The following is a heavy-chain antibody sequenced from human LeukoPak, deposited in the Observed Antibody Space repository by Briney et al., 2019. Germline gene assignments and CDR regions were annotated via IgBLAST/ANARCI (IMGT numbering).Heavy chain of an antibody. CDR2: ISGSGGST. Sequence: GGSLRLSCAASGFTFGSYAMSWVRQAPGKGLEWVSAISGSGGSTYYADSVKGRFTISRDNSKNTLYLQMNSLRAEDTAVYYCATKVGGYDILTGYYIFDYWGQGTLVTVSS. CDR1: GFTFGSYA. V-gene: IGHV3-23*01. J-gene: IGHJ4*02. CDR3: ATKVGGYDILTGYYIFDY. D-gene: IGHD3-9*01.